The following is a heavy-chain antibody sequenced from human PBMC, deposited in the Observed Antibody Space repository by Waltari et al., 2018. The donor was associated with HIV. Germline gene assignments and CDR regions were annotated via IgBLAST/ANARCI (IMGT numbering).Heavy chain of an antibody. J-gene: IGHJ4*02. CDR2: ISGSGGST. CDR3: AKEGIAGRPSVPDY. Sequence: EVQLLVSGGGLVQPGGSLRLSRAASGFTFVSFAMSWVRKAPGKGLEWVSVISGSGGSTYYADFVKGRFTISRDNSKNTLYLQMNSLRAEDTAVYYCAKEGIAGRPSVPDYWGQGTLVTVSS. CDR1: GFTFVSFA. D-gene: IGHD6-6*01. V-gene: IGHV3-23*01.